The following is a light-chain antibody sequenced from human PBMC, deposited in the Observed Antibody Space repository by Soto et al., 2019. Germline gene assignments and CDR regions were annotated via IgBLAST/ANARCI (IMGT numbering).Light chain of an antibody. V-gene: IGKV3-20*01. CDR3: QQYGSSRR. CDR2: DAF. CDR1: QSVSTY. Sequence: IVVSQSPGAVSLSPWESAPLYFRASQSVSTYLAWYQQKPGQAPRLLIYDAFSRATGIPDRFSGSGSGTDFTHTICRLEPDDFAVYYCQQYGSSRRFAQGTKVDIK. J-gene: IGKJ1*01.